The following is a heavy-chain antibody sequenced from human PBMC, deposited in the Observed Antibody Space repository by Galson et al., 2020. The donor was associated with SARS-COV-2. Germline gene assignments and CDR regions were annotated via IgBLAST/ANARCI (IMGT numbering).Heavy chain of an antibody. Sequence: SETLSLTFTVSGGSISSYYWSWIRQPPGKGLEWIGYIHYSGSTNYNPSLKSRVTISVDTSKNQFSLKLSSVTAADTAVYYCARGITIFGVVIKPFDYWGQGTLVTVSS. J-gene: IGHJ4*02. CDR2: IHYSGST. D-gene: IGHD3-3*01. V-gene: IGHV4-59*01. CDR3: ARGITIFGVVIKPFDY. CDR1: GGSISSYY.